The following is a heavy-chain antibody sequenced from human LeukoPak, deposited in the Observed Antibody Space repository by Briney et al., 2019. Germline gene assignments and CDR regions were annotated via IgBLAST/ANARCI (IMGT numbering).Heavy chain of an antibody. CDR2: IRSKAYGGTT. CDR1: GFTFGDYA. D-gene: IGHD3-10*01. V-gene: IGHV3-49*03. Sequence: PGRSLRLSCTGPGFTFGDYAMSWFRQAPGKGLEWVGFIRSKAYGGTTEYAASVKGRFTISRDDSKSIAYLQMNSLKTEDTAVYYCTRDKGYHGSGSYRPTGYYGMDVWGQGTTVTVSS. CDR3: TRDKGYHGSGSYRPTGYYGMDV. J-gene: IGHJ6*02.